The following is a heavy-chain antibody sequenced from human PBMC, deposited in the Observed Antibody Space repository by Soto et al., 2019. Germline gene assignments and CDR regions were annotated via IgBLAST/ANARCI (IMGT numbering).Heavy chain of an antibody. D-gene: IGHD6-19*01. CDR2: ISSSSSYI. J-gene: IGHJ6*02. CDR1: GFSISNFG. Sequence: PGGSLRLSCSASGFSISNFGMFWVRQAPGRGLEWISFISSSSSYIYYADSVKGRFTISRDNAKNSLYLQMNSLRAEDTAVYYCARDGEYSSGWYSRFYYYYGMDVWGQGTTVTVSS. V-gene: IGHV3-21*05. CDR3: ARDGEYSSGWYSRFYYYYGMDV.